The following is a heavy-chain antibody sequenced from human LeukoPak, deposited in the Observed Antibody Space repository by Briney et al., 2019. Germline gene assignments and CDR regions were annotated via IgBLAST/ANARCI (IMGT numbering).Heavy chain of an antibody. CDR2: ISSSGSTI. Sequence: GGSLRLSCAASGFTFSDYYMSWIRQAPGKGLEWVSYISSSGSTIYYADSVKGRFTISRDNAKNSLYLQMNSLRAGDTAVYYCARESDDILTGKSLDYWGQGTLVTVSP. V-gene: IGHV3-11*01. D-gene: IGHD3-9*01. CDR3: ARESDDILTGKSLDY. CDR1: GFTFSDYY. J-gene: IGHJ4*02.